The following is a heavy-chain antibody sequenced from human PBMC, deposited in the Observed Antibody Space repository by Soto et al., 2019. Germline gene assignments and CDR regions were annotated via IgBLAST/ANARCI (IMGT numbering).Heavy chain of an antibody. CDR1: GYTFTSYG. D-gene: IGHD6-13*01. V-gene: IGHV1-18*01. CDR3: ARYSRPVKDYYYYMDV. Sequence: QVQLVQSGAEVKKPGASVKVSCKASGYTFTSYGISWVRQAPGQGLEWMGWISAYNGNTNYAQKLQGRVTMTTDTSTSTAYMELRSLRSDATAVYYCARYSRPVKDYYYYMDVWGNGNPVTFSS. CDR2: ISAYNGNT. J-gene: IGHJ6*03.